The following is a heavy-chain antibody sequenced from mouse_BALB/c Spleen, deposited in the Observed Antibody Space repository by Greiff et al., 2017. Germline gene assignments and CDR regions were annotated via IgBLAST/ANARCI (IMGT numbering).Heavy chain of an antibody. V-gene: IGHV5-17*02. CDR3: ARSPYYYGPDY. J-gene: IGHJ2*01. CDR1: GFTFSSFG. D-gene: IGHD1-1*01. CDR2: ISSGSSTI. Sequence: EVKLVESGGDLVKPGGSRKLSCAASGFTFSSFGMHWVRQAPEKGLEWVAYISSGSSTIYYADTVKGRFTISRDNPKNTLFLQMTSLRSEDTAMYYCARSPYYYGPDYWGQGTTLTVSS.